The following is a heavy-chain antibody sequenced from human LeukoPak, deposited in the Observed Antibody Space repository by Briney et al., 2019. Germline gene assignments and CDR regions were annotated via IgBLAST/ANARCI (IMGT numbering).Heavy chain of an antibody. J-gene: IGHJ4*02. Sequence: VASVTVSFMVSGYTLTELSMHWVRQAPGKGLEWMGGFDPEDGETIYAQKFQGRVTMTEDTSTDTAYMELRSLRSEDTAVYYCATSSRWATGLYYFDYWGQGTLVTVSS. CDR3: ATSSRWATGLYYFDY. V-gene: IGHV1-24*01. CDR1: GYTLTELS. D-gene: IGHD1-26*01. CDR2: FDPEDGET.